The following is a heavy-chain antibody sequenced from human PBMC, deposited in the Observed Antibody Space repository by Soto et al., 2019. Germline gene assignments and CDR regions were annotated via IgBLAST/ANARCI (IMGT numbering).Heavy chain of an antibody. CDR2: IFWNDDE. D-gene: IGHD5-18*01. V-gene: IGHV2-5*04. J-gene: IGHJ4*02. Sequence: SGPTLVNPTQTLTLTCTFSGFSLTTYGVGVGWIRQPPGKALEWLALIFWNDDERYSPSLKSRLTITKDTSKNQVVFTMTNMDPVDTAKYFCVKQGYSYDPFAYWGRGTLATVSS. CDR1: GFSLTTYGVG. CDR3: VKQGYSYDPFAY.